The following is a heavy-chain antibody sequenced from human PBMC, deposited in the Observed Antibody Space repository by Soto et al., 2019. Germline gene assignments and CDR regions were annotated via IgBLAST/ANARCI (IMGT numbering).Heavy chain of an antibody. D-gene: IGHD3-10*01. CDR2: IIPIFGTA. V-gene: IGHV1-69*01. Sequence: QVLLVQSGTEVKKPGSSVKVSCQASGGTSSDYALTWVRQAPGQGLEWMGGIIPIFGTANYAQRFQGRVSITADASSRTAYMELSSLKSEDTAVYYCAGSFKYGSGTFDALDVWGHGTMVMVSS. CDR3: AGSFKYGSGTFDALDV. J-gene: IGHJ3*01. CDR1: GGTSSDYA.